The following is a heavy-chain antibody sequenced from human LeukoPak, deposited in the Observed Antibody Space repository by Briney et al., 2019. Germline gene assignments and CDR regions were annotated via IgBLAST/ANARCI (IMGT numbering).Heavy chain of an antibody. J-gene: IGHJ6*03. D-gene: IGHD5-12*01. V-gene: IGHV3-23*01. CDR1: GFTFSSYA. CDR2: ISGSGGST. Sequence: PGGSLRLSCAASGFTFSSYALSWVRQAPGKGLEWVSAISGSGGSTYYADSVKGRFTISRDNSKNTLYLQMNSLRAEDTAVYYCAKDIVAGYHYYYYYMDVWGRGTTVTVSS. CDR3: AKDIVAGYHYYYYYMDV.